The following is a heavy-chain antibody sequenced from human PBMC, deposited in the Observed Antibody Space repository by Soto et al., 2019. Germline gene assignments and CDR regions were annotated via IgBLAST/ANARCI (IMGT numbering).Heavy chain of an antibody. CDR2: INHSGST. Sequence: QVQLQQWGAGLLKPSETLSLTCAVYGGSFSGYYWSWIRQPPGKGLEWIGEINHSGSTHYNPSLKGRATISGATSKNQFSLKLSSVTAAATAVYYCARGSLLWFGHRKYYYYYYGMDVWGQGTTVTVSS. D-gene: IGHD3-10*01. CDR3: ARGSLLWFGHRKYYYYYYGMDV. CDR1: GGSFSGYY. J-gene: IGHJ6*02. V-gene: IGHV4-34*01.